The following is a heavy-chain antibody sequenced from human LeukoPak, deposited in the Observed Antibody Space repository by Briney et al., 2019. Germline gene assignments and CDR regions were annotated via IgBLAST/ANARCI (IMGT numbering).Heavy chain of an antibody. Sequence: GGSLRLSCAASGFTFSSHAMTWVRQASGKGLEWVSSIRGSGGNTYYADSVKGRFTISRDNFQNTLYLQMDSLRAEDTAVYYCAKDYYDSSIFSAPHLFACWGQGTLVTVSS. D-gene: IGHD3-22*01. CDR1: GFTFSSHA. CDR3: AKDYYDSSIFSAPHLFAC. J-gene: IGHJ4*02. CDR2: IRGSGGNT. V-gene: IGHV3-23*01.